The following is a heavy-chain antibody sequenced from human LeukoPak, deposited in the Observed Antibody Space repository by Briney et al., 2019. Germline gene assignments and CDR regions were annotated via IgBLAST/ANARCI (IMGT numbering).Heavy chain of an antibody. CDR2: IFYSGST. D-gene: IGHD6-19*01. Sequence: SETLSLTCTVSGGSISTSNYYWGWIRQPPGKGLEWIGNIFYSGSTYYSPSLRSRVTISLDTSRNQFSLKLNSVTAADTAVYYCARHIRRSGWYPSNWFDPWGQGTLVTVSS. CDR3: ARHIRRSGWYPSNWFDP. CDR1: GGSISTSNYY. V-gene: IGHV4-39*07. J-gene: IGHJ5*02.